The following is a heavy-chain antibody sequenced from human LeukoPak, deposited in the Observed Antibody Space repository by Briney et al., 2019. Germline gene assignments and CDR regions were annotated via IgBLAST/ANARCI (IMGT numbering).Heavy chain of an antibody. J-gene: IGHJ4*02. V-gene: IGHV4-38-2*02. CDR1: GYSIRSGYY. CDR2: IYHSGST. D-gene: IGHD4-17*01. Sequence: SETLSLTCTVSGYSIRSGYYWGWIRQPPRKGLEWIGSIYHSGSTYYNPSLKSRVTISVDTSKNQFSLKVSSVTAADTAVYYCARLTPTFPYGDYPPNVPFDYWGQGTLVTVSS. CDR3: ARLTPTFPYGDYPPNVPFDY.